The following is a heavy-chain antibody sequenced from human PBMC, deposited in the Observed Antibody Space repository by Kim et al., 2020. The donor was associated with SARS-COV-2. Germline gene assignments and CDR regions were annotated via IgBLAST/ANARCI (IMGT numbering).Heavy chain of an antibody. D-gene: IGHD3-10*01. Sequence: SETLSLTCAVYGGSFSGYYWSWIRQPPGKGLEWIGEINHSGSTNYNPSLKSRVTISVDTSKNQFSLKLSSVTAADTAVYYCARPDTYYYGSGFDYWGQGTLVTVSS. CDR2: INHSGST. J-gene: IGHJ4*02. CDR1: GGSFSGYY. CDR3: ARPDTYYYGSGFDY. V-gene: IGHV4-34*01.